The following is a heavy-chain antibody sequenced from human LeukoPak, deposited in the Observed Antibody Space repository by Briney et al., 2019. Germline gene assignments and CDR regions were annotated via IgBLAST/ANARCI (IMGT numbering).Heavy chain of an antibody. CDR3: ARQIGVSIDY. CDR2: IRFDGSNE. V-gene: IGHV3-30*02. CDR1: RFTFSNFD. J-gene: IGHJ4*02. D-gene: IGHD5/OR15-5a*01. Sequence: GGSLRLSCAASRFTFSNFDMHWIRQAPGKGLEWVTFIRFDGSNEYYADSVRGRFTISRDNPKNTLYLQMSSRRPEDTAVYYCARQIGVSIDYWGQGTLVTVSS.